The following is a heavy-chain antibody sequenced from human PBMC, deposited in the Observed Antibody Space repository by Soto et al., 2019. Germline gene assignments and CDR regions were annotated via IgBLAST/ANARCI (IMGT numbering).Heavy chain of an antibody. J-gene: IGHJ6*02. CDR1: GGSISSYY. Sequence: SETLSLTCTVSGGSISSYYWSWIRQPPGKGLEWIGYIYYSGSTNYNPSLKSRVTISVDTSKNQFSLKLSSVTAADTAVYYCAFSDQRGPGMDVWGQGTTVTVSS. CDR3: AFSDQRGPGMDV. D-gene: IGHD2-2*01. V-gene: IGHV4-59*01. CDR2: IYYSGST.